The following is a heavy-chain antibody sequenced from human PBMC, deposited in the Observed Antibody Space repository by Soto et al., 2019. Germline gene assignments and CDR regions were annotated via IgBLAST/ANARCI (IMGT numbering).Heavy chain of an antibody. CDR2: ISAYNGNT. J-gene: IGHJ4*02. CDR3: AKDGQYCIGGRCYSGD. D-gene: IGHD2-15*01. V-gene: IGHV1-18*03. CDR1: GYTFTSYG. Sequence: QVQLVQSGAEVKKPGASVKVSCKASGYTFTSYGISWVRQAPGQGLEWMGWISAYNGNTNYAQMVPGRVTLTTVTFTSPAYMELRSLRLDDIAVYYCAKDGQYCIGGRCYSGDWCQGTLVTVSS.